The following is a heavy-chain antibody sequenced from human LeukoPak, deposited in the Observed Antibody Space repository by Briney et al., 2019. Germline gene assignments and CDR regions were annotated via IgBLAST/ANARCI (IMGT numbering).Heavy chain of an antibody. D-gene: IGHD6-19*01. CDR1: GFTFSSYS. V-gene: IGHV3-21*01. J-gene: IGHJ4*02. CDR2: ISSGGSHI. Sequence: SGGSLRLSCAASGFTFSSYSMNWVRQAPGKGLEWVSHISSGGSHIYYADSVKGRFTISRDNAKNSLYLQMNSLRVEDTAVYYCARIAVTSTGEFDSWGQGTLVTVSS. CDR3: ARIAVTSTGEFDS.